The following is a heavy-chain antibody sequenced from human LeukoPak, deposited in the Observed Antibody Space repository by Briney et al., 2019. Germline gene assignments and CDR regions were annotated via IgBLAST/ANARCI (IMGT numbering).Heavy chain of an antibody. CDR1: GFTFSSYG. D-gene: IGHD4-17*01. J-gene: IGHJ4*02. CDR2: IWYDGSNK. CDR3: ARGVYGDYKFDY. Sequence: GGSLRLSCAASGFTFSSYGMHWVRQAPGKGLEWVAVIWYDGSNKYYADSVKGRFTISRDNSKNTLYLQMNSLRAEDTAVYYCARGVYGDYKFDYWGQGTLVTVSS. V-gene: IGHV3-33*01.